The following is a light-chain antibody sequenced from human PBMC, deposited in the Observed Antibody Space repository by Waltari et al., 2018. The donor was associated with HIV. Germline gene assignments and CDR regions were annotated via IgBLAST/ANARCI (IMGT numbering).Light chain of an antibody. Sequence: DVVMPHSPLSLLVTPGDPASISCRSSHSLLHSNGYNYLGWCLQKPGQSPHLLIYLGSKRASGVTDRFSGSASGTNFTLQISRVEAEDVGIYYCMQALQTPPTFGGGTNVEVK. CDR1: HSLLHSNGYNY. CDR2: LGS. CDR3: MQALQTPPT. V-gene: IGKV2-28*01. J-gene: IGKJ4*01.